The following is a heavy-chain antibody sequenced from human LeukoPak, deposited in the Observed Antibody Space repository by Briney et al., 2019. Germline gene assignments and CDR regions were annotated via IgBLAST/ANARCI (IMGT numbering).Heavy chain of an antibody. D-gene: IGHD3-10*01. J-gene: IGHJ4*02. Sequence: GGSLRLSCAASGFTFSSYSMNWVRQAPGKGLEWVSLISSSSSHIHYADSVKGRFTISRDNAKNSLYLQMKSLRAEDTAVYYCARDPVLLWFGELSSVRAGYDYWGQGTLVTVSS. CDR1: GFTFSSYS. CDR2: ISSSSSHI. V-gene: IGHV3-21*01. CDR3: ARDPVLLWFGELSSVRAGYDY.